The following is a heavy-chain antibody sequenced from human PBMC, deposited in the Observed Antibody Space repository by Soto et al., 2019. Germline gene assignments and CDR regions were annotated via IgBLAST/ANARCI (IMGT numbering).Heavy chain of an antibody. J-gene: IGHJ4*02. D-gene: IGHD3-22*01. V-gene: IGHV4-30-4*01. CDR3: ARGGYDTSGQTFIGWGPDC. Sequence: HVQLQESGPGPVTPSQTLSLSCTVSGVSITSGSYYWTWFRQSPGKGLEWIGYRYYSGNTYYNPSRNGRATISVDTSNNQFSLKLTYVTAADTSVYYCARGGYDTSGQTFIGWGPDCWGQGTLVTVSS. CDR2: RYYSGNT. CDR1: GVSITSGSYY.